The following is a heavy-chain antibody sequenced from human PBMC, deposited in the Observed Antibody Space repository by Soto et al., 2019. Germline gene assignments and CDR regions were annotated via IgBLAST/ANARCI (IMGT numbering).Heavy chain of an antibody. V-gene: IGHV4-59*01. D-gene: IGHD2-21*02. J-gene: IGHJ4*02. CDR1: SDSISSYY. CDR2: ISYSGST. Sequence: QVQLQESGPGLVKPSETLSLTCTVSSDSISSYYWSWIRQPPGKRLEWIGYISYSGSTDYNPSSKSQVTISGDTSKNQSSLKVSSVTAADTAVYYCARGTAGQLPIDYSGQGTLVTVSS. CDR3: ARGTAGQLPIDY.